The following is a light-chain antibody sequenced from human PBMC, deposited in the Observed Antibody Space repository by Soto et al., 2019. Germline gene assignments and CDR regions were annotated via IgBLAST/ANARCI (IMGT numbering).Light chain of an antibody. CDR2: GAS. V-gene: IGKV3-20*01. Sequence: EIVLTQSPGTLSLSPGERATLSCRASQSVSSSYLAWYQQKPGQAPRLLIYGASSRSIGIPDRFSGSGSGTAFTITSSRLEPDELAYYYQQQSWSLTFGQGTKVEIK. J-gene: IGKJ1*01. CDR3: QQSWSLT. CDR1: QSVSSSY.